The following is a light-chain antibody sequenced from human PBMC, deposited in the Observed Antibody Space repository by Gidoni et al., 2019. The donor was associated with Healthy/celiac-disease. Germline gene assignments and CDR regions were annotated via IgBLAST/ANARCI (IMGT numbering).Light chain of an antibody. CDR2: VVS. V-gene: IGKV2-28*01. J-gene: IGKJ5*01. CDR3: MQALQTPIT. CDR1: QSLLHSNGYNY. Sequence: DIVMTQSPLSLPVTPGEPASISCRSSQSLLHSNGYNYLDWYLQKPGQSPQLLIYVVSTRASGVPDRFSGSGSGTDFTLKISRVEAEDVGVYYCMQALQTPITFGQGTRLEIK.